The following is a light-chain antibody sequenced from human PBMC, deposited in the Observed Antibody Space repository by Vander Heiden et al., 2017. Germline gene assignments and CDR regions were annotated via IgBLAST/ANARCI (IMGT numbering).Light chain of an antibody. V-gene: IGLV1-40*01. CDR2: ANS. CDR1: SPNIGAGYD. Sequence: QSVLTQPPSLSGAPGQRVTFSCTGSSPNIGAGYDVHWYQQLPGTAPKLLNSANSNRPSGVPDRFSGSKSGTSASLAITGLQAEDEADYYCQSYDSSLSGSLFGGGTKLTVL. CDR3: QSYDSSLSGSL. J-gene: IGLJ2*01.